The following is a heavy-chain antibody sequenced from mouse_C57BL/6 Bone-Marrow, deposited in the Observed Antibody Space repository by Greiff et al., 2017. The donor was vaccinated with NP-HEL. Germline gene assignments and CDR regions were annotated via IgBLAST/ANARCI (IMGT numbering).Heavy chain of an antibody. J-gene: IGHJ4*01. CDR2: IDPEDGET. CDR3: ATMMVTPLYYAMDY. CDR1: GFNIKDYY. D-gene: IGHD2-3*01. Sequence: EVQLQQSGAELVKPGASVKLSCTASGFNIKDYYMHWVKQRTEQGLAWIGRIDPEDGETKYAPKFQGKATITADTSSNTAYLQLSSLTSEDTAVYYCATMMVTPLYYAMDYWGQGTSVTVSS. V-gene: IGHV14-2*01.